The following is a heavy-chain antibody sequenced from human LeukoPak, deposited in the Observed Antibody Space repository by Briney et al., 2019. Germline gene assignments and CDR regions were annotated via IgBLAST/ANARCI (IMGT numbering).Heavy chain of an antibody. D-gene: IGHD4-23*01. CDR2: IYYSGST. J-gene: IGHJ4*02. Sequence: SQTLSLTCTVSGGSISSGDYYWSWIRQPPGEGLEWIGYIYYSGSTYYNPSLKSRVTISVDTSKNQFSLKLSSVTAADTAVYYCARDPDGGIFDYWGQGTLVTVSS. CDR3: ARDPDGGIFDY. CDR1: GGSISSGDYY. V-gene: IGHV4-30-4*08.